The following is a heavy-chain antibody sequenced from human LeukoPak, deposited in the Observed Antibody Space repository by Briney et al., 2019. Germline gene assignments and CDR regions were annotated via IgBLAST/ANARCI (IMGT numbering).Heavy chain of an antibody. V-gene: IGHV3-7*01. CDR2: IKQDGSEK. J-gene: IGHJ6*03. Sequence: GGSLRLSCAASGFTFSSYWMSWVRQAPGKGLEWVANIKQDGSEKYYVDSVKGRFTISRDNAKNSLYLQMNSLRAEDTAVYYCARDHRGTYYYYYMDVWGKGTTVTVSS. CDR3: ARDHRGTYYYYYMDV. D-gene: IGHD1-1*01. CDR1: GFTFSSYW.